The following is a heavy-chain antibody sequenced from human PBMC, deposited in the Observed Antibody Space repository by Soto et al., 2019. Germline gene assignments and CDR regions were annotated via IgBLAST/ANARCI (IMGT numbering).Heavy chain of an antibody. J-gene: IGHJ4*02. CDR1: RYTFTGYA. CDR2: INAGNGNT. D-gene: IGHD6-19*01. V-gene: IGHV1-3*05. Sequence: QVQLVQYGAEEKKPGASVKVSCKASRYTFTGYAMRWVRQAHGQRLEWMGWINAGNGNTKYSQKFQGRVTITRDTSASTAYMELSSLRSEDTAVYYCARAVAVPADFDYWGQGTLVTVSS. CDR3: ARAVAVPADFDY.